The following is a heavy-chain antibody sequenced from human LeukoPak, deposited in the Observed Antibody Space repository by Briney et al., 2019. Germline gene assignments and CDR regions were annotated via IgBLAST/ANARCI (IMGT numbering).Heavy chain of an antibody. J-gene: IGHJ6*02. Sequence: SETLSLTCTVSGGSISSYYWSWIRQLPGKGLEWIGYIYYSGSTNYNPSLKSRVTISVDTSKNQFSLKLSSVTAADTAVYYCARAFSIAAAGRYYYYGMDVWGQGTTVTVSS. CDR1: GGSISSYY. CDR2: IYYSGST. CDR3: ARAFSIAAAGRYYYYGMDV. V-gene: IGHV4-59*12. D-gene: IGHD6-13*01.